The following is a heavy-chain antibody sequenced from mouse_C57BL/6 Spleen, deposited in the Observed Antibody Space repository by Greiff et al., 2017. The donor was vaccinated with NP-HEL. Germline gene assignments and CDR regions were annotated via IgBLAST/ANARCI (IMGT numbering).Heavy chain of an antibody. CDR2: IHPNIGST. D-gene: IGHD3-2*02. CDR3: ARDSSGYETWFAY. J-gene: IGHJ3*01. Sequence: VQLQQPGAELVKPGASVKLSCKASGYTFTSYWMHWVKQRPGQGLEWIGMIHPNIGSTNYNEKFKSKATLTVDKSSSTAYMQLSSLTSEDSAVYYCARDSSGYETWFAYWGQGTLVTVSA. V-gene: IGHV1-64*01. CDR1: GYTFTSYW.